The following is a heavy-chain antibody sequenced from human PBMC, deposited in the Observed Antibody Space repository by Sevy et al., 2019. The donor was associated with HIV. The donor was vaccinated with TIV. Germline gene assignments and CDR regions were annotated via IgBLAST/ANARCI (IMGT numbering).Heavy chain of an antibody. V-gene: IGHV3-23*01. CDR2: ISGSGTRT. Sequence: GGSLRLSCAVSGFSFDSYGMTWVRQAPGKGLEWVSGISGSGTRTYYADSVKGRFIISRDNSKNTLYLQMNSLRSEDAAIEYCGKGGGGHYDPDEIGYYFYYYNMDVWGKGTTVTVSS. CDR1: GFSFDSYG. J-gene: IGHJ6*03. CDR3: GKGGGGHYDPDEIGYYFYYYNMDV. D-gene: IGHD3-22*01.